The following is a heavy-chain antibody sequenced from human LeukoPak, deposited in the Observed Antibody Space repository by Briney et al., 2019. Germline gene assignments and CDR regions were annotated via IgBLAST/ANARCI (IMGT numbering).Heavy chain of an antibody. CDR2: IIPIFGTA. V-gene: IGHV1-69*13. D-gene: IGHD3-10*01. CDR3: ASCSNMGGSGSYYNDY. CDR1: GGTFSSYA. J-gene: IGHJ4*02. Sequence: SVKVSCKASGGTFSSYAISWVRQAPGQGLEWMGGIIPIFGTANYAQKFQGRVTITADESTSTAYMELSSLRSEDTAVYYCASCSNMGGSGSYYNDYWGQGTLVTVSS.